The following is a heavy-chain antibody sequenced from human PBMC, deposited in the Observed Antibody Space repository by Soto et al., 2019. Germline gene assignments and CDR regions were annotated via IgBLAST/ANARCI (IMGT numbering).Heavy chain of an antibody. CDR3: AREGGPYCGSDCYPAGFETLFDY. CDR2: IWYDGSNK. CDR1: GFTFSSYG. D-gene: IGHD2-21*02. J-gene: IGHJ4*02. Sequence: QVQLVESGGGVVQPGRSLRLSCAASGFTFSSYGMHWVRQAPGKGLEWVAVIWYDGSNKYYADSVKGRFTISRDNSKNTLYLQMNSLRAEDTAVYYCAREGGPYCGSDCYPAGFETLFDYWGQGTLVTVSS. V-gene: IGHV3-33*01.